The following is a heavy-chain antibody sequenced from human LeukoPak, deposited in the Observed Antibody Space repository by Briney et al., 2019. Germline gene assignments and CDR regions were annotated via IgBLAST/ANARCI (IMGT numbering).Heavy chain of an antibody. CDR1: GGSISSGDYS. CDR3: ARGFGDYYDSSGYAPFDY. J-gene: IGHJ4*02. CDR2: MYYSGST. Sequence: SQTLSLTCAVSGGSISSGDYSWSWIRQPPGKGLEWIGYMYYSGSTYSNLSLKSRVTISVDTSKNQFSLKLSSVTAADTAVYYCARGFGDYYDSSGYAPFDYWGQGTLVTVSS. V-gene: IGHV4-30-4*07. D-gene: IGHD3-22*01.